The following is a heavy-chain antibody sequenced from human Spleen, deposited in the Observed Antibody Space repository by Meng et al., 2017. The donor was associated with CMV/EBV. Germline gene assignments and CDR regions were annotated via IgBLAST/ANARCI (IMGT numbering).Heavy chain of an antibody. J-gene: IGHJ3*01. V-gene: IGHV1-69*08. CDR3: AREKGVDDFWSGHTPGAFDV. CDR1: GGVFNSYT. Sequence: SVKVSCKASGGVFNSYTINWVRQAPGQGLEWMGRIIPVLRTSTYAQNFQGRVTFTADRSTGTVSMELSGLRSEDTAMYYCAREKGVDDFWSGHTPGAFDVWGQGTMVTVSS. D-gene: IGHD3-3*01. CDR2: IIPVLRTS.